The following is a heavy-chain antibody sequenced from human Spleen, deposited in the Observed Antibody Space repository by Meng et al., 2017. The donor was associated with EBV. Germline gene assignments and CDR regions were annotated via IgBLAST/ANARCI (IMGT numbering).Heavy chain of an antibody. CDR1: GDSHSSGSYY. CDR3: ARAPNDGYHPLGY. D-gene: IGHD5-24*01. CDR2: IFYGGIT. Sequence: QVQLQVLGPGQVQPPVTLPLTCSVYGDSHSSGSYYWNWIRQPPGKGLEYIGYIFYGGITNYNPYLKSRVTIPVDKSKNQFSLRLNSVTAADTAVYYCARAPNDGYHPLGYWGQGTLVTVSS. V-gene: IGHV4-61*01. J-gene: IGHJ4*02.